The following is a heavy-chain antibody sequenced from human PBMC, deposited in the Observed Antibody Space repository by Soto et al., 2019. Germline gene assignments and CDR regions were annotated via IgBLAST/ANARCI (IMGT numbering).Heavy chain of an antibody. V-gene: IGHV5-51*01. Sequence: GESLKISCKGSGYSFPSQWIGWVRQTPGKGLEWVGSIYPADSDTRYTPSFQAQVTISADKSIRTAYLEWSSLKASDSAMYYCARIPHFSTSYYDHSYGMDFWGRGTSVIGSS. J-gene: IGHJ6*02. CDR1: GYSFPSQW. D-gene: IGHD2-21*01. CDR2: IYPADSDT. CDR3: ARIPHFSTSYYDHSYGMDF.